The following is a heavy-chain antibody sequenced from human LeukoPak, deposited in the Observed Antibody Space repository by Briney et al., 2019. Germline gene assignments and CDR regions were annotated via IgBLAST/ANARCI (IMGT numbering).Heavy chain of an antibody. J-gene: IGHJ4*02. CDR2: INPNSGGT. CDR3: ARVLATRTIAAPLY. D-gene: IGHD6-13*01. V-gene: IGHV1-2*02. Sequence: ASVKVSCKASGYTFTGYYMHWVRQAPGQGLEWMGWINPNSGGTNYAQKFQGRVTMTRDTSISTAYMELSRLRSDDTAVYYCARVLATRTIAAPLYWGQGTLVTVSS. CDR1: GYTFTGYY.